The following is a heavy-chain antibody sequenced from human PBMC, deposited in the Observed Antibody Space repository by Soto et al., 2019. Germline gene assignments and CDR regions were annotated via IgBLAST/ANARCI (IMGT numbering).Heavy chain of an antibody. V-gene: IGHV3-23*01. D-gene: IGHD6-13*01. CDR3: AKDRDGAAAGPTKFYGMDV. CDR2: ISGSGDST. CDR1: GFTFSSYA. Sequence: PGGSLRLSCAASGFTFSSYAMSWVRQAPGKGLEWVSVISGSGDSTYYADSVRGRITIYRDNSKNTLYLQMNTLRAEDTAVYYCAKDRDGAAAGPTKFYGMDVWGQGTTVTVSS. J-gene: IGHJ6*02.